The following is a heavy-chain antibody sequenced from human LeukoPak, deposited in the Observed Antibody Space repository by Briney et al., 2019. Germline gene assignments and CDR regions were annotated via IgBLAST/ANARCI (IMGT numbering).Heavy chain of an antibody. D-gene: IGHD6-19*01. J-gene: IGHJ4*02. CDR3: ANGLRGSGWWGNDY. CDR2: ISYDGSNK. Sequence: GGSLRLSCAASGFTFSSYGMHWVRQAPGKGLEWVAVISYDGSNKYYADSVKGRFTISRDNSKNTLYLQMNSLRAEDTAVYYCANGLRGSGWWGNDYWGQGTLVTVSS. V-gene: IGHV3-30*18. CDR1: GFTFSSYG.